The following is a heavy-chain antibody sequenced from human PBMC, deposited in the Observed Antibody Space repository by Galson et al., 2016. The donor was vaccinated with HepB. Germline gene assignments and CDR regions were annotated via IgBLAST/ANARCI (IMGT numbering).Heavy chain of an antibody. Sequence: SLRLSCAASGFTFKTYWMSWVRQAPGKGLEWVANIKQDGLEKYYVDSVKGRFTISRDNGKKSMYLQMNSLRAEESAVYFCARDPQYYYDSSASPPLYYSYGMDVWGQGTTVTVSS. D-gene: IGHD3-22*01. CDR3: ARDPQYYYDSSASPPLYYSYGMDV. V-gene: IGHV3-7*01. J-gene: IGHJ6*02. CDR1: GFTFKTYW. CDR2: IKQDGLEK.